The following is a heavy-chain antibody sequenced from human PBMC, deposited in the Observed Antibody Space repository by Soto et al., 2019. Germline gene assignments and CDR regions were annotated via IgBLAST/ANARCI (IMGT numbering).Heavy chain of an antibody. D-gene: IGHD3-3*01. J-gene: IGHJ4*02. CDR1: GFTFSSYA. CDR3: AKDRGFLEWLGY. V-gene: IGHV3-23*01. Sequence: PGGSLSLSCAASGFTFSSYAMSWVRQAPGKGLEWVSAISGSGGSTYYADSVKGRFTISRDNSKNTLYLQMNSLRAEDTAVYYCAKDRGFLEWLGYWGQGTLVTVSS. CDR2: ISGSGGST.